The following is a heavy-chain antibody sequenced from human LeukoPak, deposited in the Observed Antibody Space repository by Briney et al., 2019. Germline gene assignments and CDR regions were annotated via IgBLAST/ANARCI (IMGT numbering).Heavy chain of an antibody. CDR1: GYSFTSYW. CDR3: AYHSRSSGYLYN. J-gene: IGHJ4*02. CDR2: IYPGDSDT. D-gene: IGHD6-19*01. Sequence: GESLKISCKGSGYSFTSYWIGWVRQMPGKGLEGMGSIYPGDSDTRYSPSFQGQVTISADKSISTPYLQLSNLKASDTAMYYCAYHSRSSGYLYNWGQGTLVTVSS. V-gene: IGHV5-51*01.